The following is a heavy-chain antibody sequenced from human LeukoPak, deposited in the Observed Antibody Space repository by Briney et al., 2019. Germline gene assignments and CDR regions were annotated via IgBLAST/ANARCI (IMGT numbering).Heavy chain of an antibody. J-gene: IGHJ6*03. D-gene: IGHD5-24*01. CDR1: GYTFSGYY. CDR3: ARNTYGYKFSMDV. V-gene: IGHV1-2*02. Sequence: ASVKVSCKASGYTFSGYYMHWVRQAPGQGLEWMGWINPNSGGTNYAQKFQGRVTMTRDTSISTAYMELSRLRSDDTAVYYCARNTYGYKFSMDVWGKGTSVTVSS. CDR2: INPNSGGT.